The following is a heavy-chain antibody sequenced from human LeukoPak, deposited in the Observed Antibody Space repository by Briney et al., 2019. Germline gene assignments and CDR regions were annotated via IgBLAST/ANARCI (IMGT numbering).Heavy chain of an antibody. D-gene: IGHD3-10*01. Sequence: GGSLRLSCAASVFTFSPYWMHCVRQTPGKGLMCVSRIRSDGGDSNYADSVKGRFTISRDNAKNTLYLEMNSLRAEDTAVYYCARDLVAGSGSTDCWGQGTLVTVSS. CDR1: VFTFSPYW. CDR3: ARDLVAGSGSTDC. V-gene: IGHV3-74*01. CDR2: IRSDGGDS. J-gene: IGHJ4*02.